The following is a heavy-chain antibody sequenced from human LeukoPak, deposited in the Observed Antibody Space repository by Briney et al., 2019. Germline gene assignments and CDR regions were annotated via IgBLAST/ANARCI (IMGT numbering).Heavy chain of an antibody. CDR1: GFTFSSYT. CDR3: ASRESGSYLR. J-gene: IGHJ4*02. V-gene: IGHV3-48*04. Sequence: GGSLRLSCAASGFTFSSYTMNWVRQAPGKGLEWVSYISSSGSIIHYADSVKGRFTISRDNAKNSLYLQMNSLRAEDTAVYLCASRESGSYLRWGQGTLVTVSS. D-gene: IGHD1-26*01. CDR2: ISSSGSII.